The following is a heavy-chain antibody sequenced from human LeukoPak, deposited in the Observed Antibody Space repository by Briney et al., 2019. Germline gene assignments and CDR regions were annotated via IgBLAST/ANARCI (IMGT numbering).Heavy chain of an antibody. D-gene: IGHD5-18*01. Sequence: GGSLRLSCAASGFTVSTNYMSWVRQAPGKGLEWVSSISSSSSYIYYADSVKGRFTISRDNAKNTLYLQMNSLRAEDTAVYYCARNAGYSNGPIQRVSRQAPDYWGQGTLVTVSS. CDR3: ARNAGYSNGPIQRVSRQAPDY. J-gene: IGHJ4*02. CDR2: ISSSSSYI. V-gene: IGHV3-21*01. CDR1: GFTVSTNY.